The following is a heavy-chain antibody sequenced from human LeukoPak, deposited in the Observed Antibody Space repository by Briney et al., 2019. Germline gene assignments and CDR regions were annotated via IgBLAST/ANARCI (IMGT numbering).Heavy chain of an antibody. Sequence: SETLSLTCSVYGGSFSGYYWTWIRQPPGKGLEWIGEINHSGRTNYNPSLKSRVTISVDTSKNQFSLKLNSVTAADTAVYYCARGPPAKYDILTGYYNFRYWGQGTLVTVSS. V-gene: IGHV4-34*01. D-gene: IGHD3-9*01. CDR1: GGSFSGYY. J-gene: IGHJ4*02. CDR2: INHSGRT. CDR3: ARGPPAKYDILTGYYNFRY.